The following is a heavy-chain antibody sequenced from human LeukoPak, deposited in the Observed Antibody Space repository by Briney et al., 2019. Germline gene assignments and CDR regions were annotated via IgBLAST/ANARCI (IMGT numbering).Heavy chain of an antibody. D-gene: IGHD4-11*01. J-gene: IGHJ4*01. V-gene: IGHV3-7*03. CDR2: IRQDGNEK. Sequence: TGGSLRLSCAASGFTFSNHWMSWVRQAPGKGLEWVANIRQDGNEKYYVGSVKGRLTISRDNAKNSLFLLMDSLRAEDTAVYYCASYSLYGDYHYFDQWGQGTLVIVSS. CDR1: GFTFSNHW. CDR3: ASYSLYGDYHYFDQ.